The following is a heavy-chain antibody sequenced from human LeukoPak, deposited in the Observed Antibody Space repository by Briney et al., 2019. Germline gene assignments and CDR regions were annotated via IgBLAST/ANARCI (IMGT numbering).Heavy chain of an antibody. V-gene: IGHV4-34*01. CDR3: ARGRYGGNFYYYYGMDV. Sequence: SETLSLTCAVYGGSFSGYYWSWIRQPPGKGLEWIGEINHSGSTNCNPSLKSRVTISVDTSKNQFSLKLSSVTAADTAVYYCARGRYGGNFYYYYGMDVWGQGTTVTVSS. J-gene: IGHJ6*02. D-gene: IGHD4-23*01. CDR2: INHSGST. CDR1: GGSFSGYY.